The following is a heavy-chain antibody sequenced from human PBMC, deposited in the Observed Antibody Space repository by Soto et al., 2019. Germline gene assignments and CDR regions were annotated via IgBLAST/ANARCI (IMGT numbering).Heavy chain of an antibody. J-gene: IGHJ4*02. CDR3: AKDLRATHYDYIWGSYRFATGDQGYLPDY. D-gene: IGHD3-16*02. V-gene: IGHV3-23*01. Sequence: EVQLLESGGGLVQPGGSLRLSCAASGFTFSSYAMSWVRQAPGKGLEWVSAISGSGGSTYYADSVKGRFTISRDNSKNTLYLQMNSLRAEDTAVYYCAKDLRATHYDYIWGSYRFATGDQGYLPDYWGQGTLVTVSS. CDR1: GFTFSSYA. CDR2: ISGSGGST.